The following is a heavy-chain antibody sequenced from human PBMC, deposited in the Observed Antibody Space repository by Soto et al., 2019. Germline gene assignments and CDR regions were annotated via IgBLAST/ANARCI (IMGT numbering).Heavy chain of an antibody. V-gene: IGHV1-18*01. Sequence: QVQLVQSGAEVKKPGASVKVSCKASGYTFTSYGISWVRQAPGQGLAWMGWLRAYYGNTNYAQQLQGRVTMPTDTPTRPAYMELRSLRPDATAVYYCARDAPAADYWGQGTRVTVSS. CDR1: GYTFTSYG. CDR2: LRAYYGNT. CDR3: ARDAPAADY. J-gene: IGHJ4*02.